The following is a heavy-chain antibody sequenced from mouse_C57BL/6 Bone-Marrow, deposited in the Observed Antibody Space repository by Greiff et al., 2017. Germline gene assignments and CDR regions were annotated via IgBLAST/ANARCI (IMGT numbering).Heavy chain of an antibody. CDR2: IWSGGST. CDR3: ARITTVVASYWYFDV. Sequence: QVQLKQSGPGLVQPSQSLSITCTVSGFSLTSYGVHWVRQSPGKGLEWLGVIWSGGSTDYNAAFISRLSISKDNSKSQVFFKMNSLQADDTAIYYCARITTVVASYWYFDVWGTGTTVTVSS. V-gene: IGHV2-2*01. J-gene: IGHJ1*03. CDR1: GFSLTSYG. D-gene: IGHD1-1*01.